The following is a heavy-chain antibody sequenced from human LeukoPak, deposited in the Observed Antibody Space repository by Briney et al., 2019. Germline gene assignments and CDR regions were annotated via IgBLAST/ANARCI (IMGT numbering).Heavy chain of an antibody. J-gene: IGHJ4*02. CDR1: GFTFDTYR. V-gene: IGHV3-21*01. Sequence: GSLKLSCAASGFTFDTYRMNWVRQAPGKGLEWVSSIIASGSYIYYADSLKGRFTISRDNTKNSLFLQMNSLRAEDTAVYYCARDSPGTTASDYWGQGTLVTVSS. CDR3: ARDSPGTTASDY. D-gene: IGHD1-1*01. CDR2: IIASGSYI.